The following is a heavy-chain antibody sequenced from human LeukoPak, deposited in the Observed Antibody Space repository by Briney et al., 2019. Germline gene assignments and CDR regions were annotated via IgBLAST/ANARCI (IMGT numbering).Heavy chain of an antibody. V-gene: IGHV1-69*13. CDR3: ARDVKDIIPSYYDFWSGYLY. J-gene: IGHJ4*02. CDR1: GGTFSSYA. CDR2: IIPIFGTA. D-gene: IGHD3-3*01. Sequence: SVKVSCKASGGTFSSYAISWVRQAPGQGLEWMGGIIPIFGTANYAQKFQGRVTITADESTSTAYMELSSLRSEDTAVYYCARDVKDIIPSYYDFWSGYLYWGQGTLVTVSS.